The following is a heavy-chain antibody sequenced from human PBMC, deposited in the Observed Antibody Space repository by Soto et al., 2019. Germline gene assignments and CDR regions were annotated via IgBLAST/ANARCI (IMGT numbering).Heavy chain of an antibody. V-gene: IGHV3-21*01. CDR2: ISSSGNYI. CDR3: ARTGRWLQFEDY. Sequence: PGGSRRLSWATSGFNFSDYSMNGVGQAPGKGLEWVSSISSSGNYIYSADSVKGRFTISRDNTKSSLNLQMNSLRAEDTAVYYCARTGRWLQFEDYWGQGTLVTVSS. CDR1: GFNFSDYS. D-gene: IGHD5-12*01. J-gene: IGHJ4*02.